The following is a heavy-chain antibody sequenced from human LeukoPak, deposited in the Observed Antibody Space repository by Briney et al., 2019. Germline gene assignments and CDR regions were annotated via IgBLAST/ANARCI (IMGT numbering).Heavy chain of an antibody. Sequence: GGSLRLSCAASGFTFSSYAMHWVRQAPGKGLEWVAVITYDGSDKYYADSVKGRITISRDNSKNTLYLQMNSLRAEDTAVYYCAGDMVTENPDYWGQGTLVTVSS. D-gene: IGHD5-18*01. CDR2: ITYDGSDK. CDR3: AGDMVTENPDY. V-gene: IGHV3-30-3*01. J-gene: IGHJ4*02. CDR1: GFTFSSYA.